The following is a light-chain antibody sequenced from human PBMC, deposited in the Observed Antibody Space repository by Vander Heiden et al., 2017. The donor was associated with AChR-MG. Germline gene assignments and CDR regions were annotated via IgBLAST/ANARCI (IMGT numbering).Light chain of an antibody. CDR3: CSYTSSNTYV. V-gene: IGLV2-14*01. CDR2: DVS. Sequence: QSALTQPASVSGSPGPSITLSCTGTISDTRVYNYVPWYQLHPDKTPKLMIYDVSIRPSGVSNRFSGSKSGNTASLTVSGLQAEDEADYYCCSYTSSNTYVVGTGTKVTVL. J-gene: IGLJ1*01. CDR1: ISDTRVYNY.